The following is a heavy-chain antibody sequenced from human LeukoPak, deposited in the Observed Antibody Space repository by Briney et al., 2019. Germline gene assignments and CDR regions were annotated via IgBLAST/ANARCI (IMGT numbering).Heavy chain of an antibody. D-gene: IGHD3-3*01. CDR1: GGSFGGYY. Sequence: SETLSLTCAVYGGSFGGYYWSWIRQPPGKGLEWIGEINHSGSTNYNPSLKSRVTISVDTSKNQFSLKLSSVTAADTAVYYCARALGTDFWSGTRDYWGQGTLVTVSS. CDR2: INHSGST. CDR3: ARALGTDFWSGTRDY. V-gene: IGHV4-34*01. J-gene: IGHJ4*02.